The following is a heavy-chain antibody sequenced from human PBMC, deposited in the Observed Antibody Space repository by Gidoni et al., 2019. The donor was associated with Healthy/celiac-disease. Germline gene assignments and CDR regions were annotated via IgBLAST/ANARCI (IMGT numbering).Heavy chain of an antibody. V-gene: IGHV1-2*06. CDR1: GYTFTGSY. D-gene: IGHD3-9*01. J-gene: IGHJ6*02. CDR3: ARDRRYDILTGYYYYGMDV. CDR2: SNPNSGGT. Sequence: QVQLVQSGAEVKKPGASVTVSCKASGYTFTGSYLHWVRQAPAQGLEWMGRSNPNSGGTNYAQKFQGRVTTTRDTSISTAYMELSRLRSDDTAVYYCARDRRYDILTGYYYYGMDVWGQGTTVTVSS.